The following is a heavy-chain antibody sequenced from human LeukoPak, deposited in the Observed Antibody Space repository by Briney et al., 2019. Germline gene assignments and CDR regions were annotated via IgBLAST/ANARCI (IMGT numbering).Heavy chain of an antibody. V-gene: IGHV4-59*01. CDR2: IYYSGST. J-gene: IGHJ5*02. D-gene: IGHD3-10*01. Sequence: SETLSLTCTVSGGSISSYYWSWIRQPPGKGLEWIGYIYYSGSTNYNPSLKSRATISVDTSKNQFSLKLSSVTAADTAVYYCAREWRDMVRGVQVNWFDPWGQGTLVTVSS. CDR1: GGSISSYY. CDR3: AREWRDMVRGVQVNWFDP.